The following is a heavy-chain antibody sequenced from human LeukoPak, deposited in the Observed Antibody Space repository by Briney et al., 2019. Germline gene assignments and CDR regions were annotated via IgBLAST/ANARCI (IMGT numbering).Heavy chain of an antibody. CDR1: GFTFNTYA. J-gene: IGHJ4*02. V-gene: IGHV3-23*01. Sequence: GGPLRLSCAASGFTFNTYAMSWVRQAPWERLQWVSGISDSGGNTYYADSVRGRFTISRDNSKNPLYLQMNSLRAEDTAVYYCARHRSSWLIDYWGQGTLVTVSS. CDR3: ARHRSSWLIDY. D-gene: IGHD6-6*01. CDR2: ISDSGGNT.